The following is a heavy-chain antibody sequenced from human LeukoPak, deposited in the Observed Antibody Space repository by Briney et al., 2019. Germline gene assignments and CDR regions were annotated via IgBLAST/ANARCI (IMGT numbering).Heavy chain of an antibody. Sequence: GGSLRLSCAASGFTFSSYDMHWVRQATGKGLEWVSAIGTAGDTYYPGSVKGRFTISRENAKNSLYLQMNSLRAGDTAVYYCARGPSSWYGSYFDYWGQGTLVTVSS. D-gene: IGHD6-13*01. V-gene: IGHV3-13*04. CDR3: ARGPSSWYGSYFDY. CDR2: IGTAGDT. J-gene: IGHJ4*02. CDR1: GFTFSSYD.